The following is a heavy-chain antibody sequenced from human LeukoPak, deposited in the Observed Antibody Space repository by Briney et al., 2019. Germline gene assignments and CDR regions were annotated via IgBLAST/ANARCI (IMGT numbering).Heavy chain of an antibody. CDR2: IKNKTDGGTI. CDR1: GFTFSNAW. J-gene: IGHJ4*02. Sequence: GGSLRLSCAASGFTFSNAWMNWVRQAPGEGLEWVGRIKNKTDGGTIDYAAPGKGIFTISRDVSKNTMYLQMYSLKIEDTAVYYCTTRGIIVAGMSSYFDYWGQGTLVTLSS. V-gene: IGHV3-15*01. CDR3: TTRGIIVAGMSSYFDY. D-gene: IGHD6-19*01.